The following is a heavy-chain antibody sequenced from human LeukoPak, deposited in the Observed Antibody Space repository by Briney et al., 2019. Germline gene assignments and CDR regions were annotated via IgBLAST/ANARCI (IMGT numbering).Heavy chain of an antibody. V-gene: IGHV3-30-3*01. CDR3: ARDIFDF. CDR2: ISYDGSNK. Sequence: GGSLRLSCATSGFTFSSYAMHWVRQAPGKGLEWVAVISYDGSNKYYADSVKGRFTISRDNSKNTLYLQMNSLRAEDTAVYYCARDIFDFWGQGTLVTVSS. CDR1: GFTFSSYA. J-gene: IGHJ4*02.